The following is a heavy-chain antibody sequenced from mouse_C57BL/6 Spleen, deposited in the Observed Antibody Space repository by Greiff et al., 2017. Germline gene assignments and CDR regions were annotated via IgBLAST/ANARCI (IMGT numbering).Heavy chain of an antibody. D-gene: IGHD2-4*01. J-gene: IGHJ3*01. CDR2: ISYDGSN. V-gene: IGHV3-6*01. CDR3: ARRRGYYDYDGGFAY. CDR1: GYSITSGYY. Sequence: DVKLQESGPGLVKPSQSLSLTCSVTGYSITSGYYWNWIRQFPGNKLEWMGYISYDGSNNYNPSLKNRISITRDTSKNQFFLKLNSVTTEDTATYYWARRRGYYDYDGGFAYWGQGTLVTVSA.